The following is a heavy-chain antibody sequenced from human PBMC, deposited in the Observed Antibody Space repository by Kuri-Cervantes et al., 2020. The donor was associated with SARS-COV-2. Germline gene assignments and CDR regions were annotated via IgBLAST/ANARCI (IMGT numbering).Heavy chain of an antibody. J-gene: IGHJ4*02. Sequence: GESLKISCAASGFTFSSYGMHWVRQAPGKGLEWVAVISYDGSNKYYADSVKGRFTISRDNSKNTLYLQMNSLRAEDTAVYYCARFRDRNYFDYWGQGTLVT. CDR1: GFTFSSYG. V-gene: IGHV3-30*03. D-gene: IGHD2-15*01. CDR2: ISYDGSNK. CDR3: ARFRDRNYFDY.